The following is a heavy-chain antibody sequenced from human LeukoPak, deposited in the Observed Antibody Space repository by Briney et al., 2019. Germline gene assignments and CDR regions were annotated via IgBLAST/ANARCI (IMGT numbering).Heavy chain of an antibody. CDR1: GGSISSYY. D-gene: IGHD3-3*01. CDR2: IYYSGST. Sequence: SETLSLTCTVSGGSISSYYWSWIRQPPGKGLEWIGYIYYSGSTNYNPSLKSRVTISVDTSKNQFSLRLSSMTAADTAVYYCARAPHNFWSGYGMDVWGQGTTVTVSS. J-gene: IGHJ6*02. V-gene: IGHV4-59*01. CDR3: ARAPHNFWSGYGMDV.